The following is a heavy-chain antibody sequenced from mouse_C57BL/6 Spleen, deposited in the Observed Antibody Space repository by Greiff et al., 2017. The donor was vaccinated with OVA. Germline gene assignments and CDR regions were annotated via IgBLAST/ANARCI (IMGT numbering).Heavy chain of an antibody. Sequence: QVQLKQSGAELVKPGASVKLSCKASGYTFTSYWMHWVKQRPGQGLEWIGMIHPNSGSTNYNEKFKSKATLTVDKSSSTAYMQLSSLTSEDSAVYYCARDYYGSSYWYFDVWGTGTTVTVSS. J-gene: IGHJ1*03. D-gene: IGHD1-1*01. CDR2: IHPNSGST. CDR1: GYTFTSYW. V-gene: IGHV1-64*01. CDR3: ARDYYGSSYWYFDV.